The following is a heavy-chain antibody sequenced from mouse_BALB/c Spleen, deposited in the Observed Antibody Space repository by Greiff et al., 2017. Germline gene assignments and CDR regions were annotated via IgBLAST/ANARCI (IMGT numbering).Heavy chain of an antibody. V-gene: IGHV1-14*01. J-gene: IGHJ1*01. CDR3: ARRGYGSSYRYFDV. D-gene: IGHD1-1*01. CDR2: INPYNDGT. Sequence: VHVKQSGPELVKPGASVKMSCKASGYTFTSYVMHWVKQKPGQGLEWIGYINPYNDGTKYNAKFKGKATLTSDKSSSTAYMELSSLTSEDSAVYYCARRGYGSSYRYFDVWGAGTTVTVSS. CDR1: GYTFTSYV.